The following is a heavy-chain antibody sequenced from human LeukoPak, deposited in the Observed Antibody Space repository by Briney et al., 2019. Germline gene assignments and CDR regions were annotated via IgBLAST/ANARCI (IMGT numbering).Heavy chain of an antibody. CDR3: ARVGTGIVGATDLDY. CDR2: INHSGST. D-gene: IGHD1-26*01. Sequence: PSETLSLTCAVYGGSFSGYYWSWIRQPPGKGLEWIGEINHSGSTNYNPSLKSRVTISVDTSKNQFSLKLSSVTAADTAVYYCARVGTGIVGATDLDYWGQGTLVTVSS. CDR1: GGSFSGYY. V-gene: IGHV4-34*01. J-gene: IGHJ4*02.